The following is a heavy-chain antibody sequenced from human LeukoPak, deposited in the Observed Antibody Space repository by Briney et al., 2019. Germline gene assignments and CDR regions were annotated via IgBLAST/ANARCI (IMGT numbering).Heavy chain of an antibody. CDR2: IRYDGTNK. V-gene: IGHV3-30*02. D-gene: IGHD1-1*01. J-gene: IGHJ4*02. Sequence: GGSLRLSCGASGFIFSNYGMHWVRQAPGKGLEWVTFIRYDGTNKDYAESVKGRFTISRDNSKNMLYLQMNSLRAEDTAVYYCARSLKYNLVGFDYWGQGTLVTVSS. CDR1: GFIFSNYG. CDR3: ARSLKYNLVGFDY.